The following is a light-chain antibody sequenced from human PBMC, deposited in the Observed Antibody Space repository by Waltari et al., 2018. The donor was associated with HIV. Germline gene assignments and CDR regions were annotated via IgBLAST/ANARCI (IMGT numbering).Light chain of an antibody. CDR3: SSYSTITSLFV. Sequence: QSALAQPASVSGSPGQSITISCAGAVVDSGPEIYVSWYPQHPGRAPRLIIYMLSRRPSGVSDRFSGSRSGMSATLTISGLQSDDEAHYYCSSYSTITSLFVFGTGTRVTVL. J-gene: IGLJ1*01. CDR1: VVDSGPEIY. CDR2: MLS. V-gene: IGLV2-14*01.